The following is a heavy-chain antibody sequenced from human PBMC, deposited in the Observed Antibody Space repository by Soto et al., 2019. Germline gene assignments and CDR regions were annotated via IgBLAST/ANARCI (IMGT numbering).Heavy chain of an antibody. J-gene: IGHJ5*02. V-gene: IGHV6-1*01. CDR3: ASSGYDHVENWFDP. Sequence: SQTLSLTCAISGDSVSSNSAAWNWIRQSPSRGLEWLGRTYYRSKWYNDYAVSVKSRITINPDTSKNQFSLQLNSVTPEDTAVYYCASSGYDHVENWFDPWGQGTLVTVSS. CDR2: TYYRSKWYN. CDR1: GDSVSSNSAA. D-gene: IGHD5-12*01.